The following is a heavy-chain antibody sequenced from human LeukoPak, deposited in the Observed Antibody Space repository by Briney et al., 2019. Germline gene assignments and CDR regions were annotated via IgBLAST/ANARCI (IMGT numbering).Heavy chain of an antibody. V-gene: IGHV4-34*01. J-gene: IGHJ6*02. Sequence: SETLSLTCAVYSGSFSGYYWSWIRQPPGKGLEWIGEINHSGSTNYNPSLKSRVTISVDTSKNQFSLKLSSVTAADTAVYYCARGNLYYYYYGMDVWGQGTTVTVSS. CDR3: ARGNLYYYYYGMDV. CDR2: INHSGST. CDR1: SGSFSGYY.